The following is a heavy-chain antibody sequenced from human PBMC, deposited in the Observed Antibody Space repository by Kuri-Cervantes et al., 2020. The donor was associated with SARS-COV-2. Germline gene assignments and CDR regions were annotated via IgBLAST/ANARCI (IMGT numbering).Heavy chain of an antibody. Sequence: SETLSLTCAVYGGSFSGYYWSWIRQPPGKGLEWIGEINHSGSTNYNPSLKSRVTISVDTSKNQFSLKLSSVTAADTAVYYCARESAQGTFGGVIVIIDYWGQGTLVTVSS. CDR3: ARESAQGTFGGVIVIIDY. CDR1: GGSFSGYY. V-gene: IGHV4-34*01. J-gene: IGHJ4*02. D-gene: IGHD3-16*02. CDR2: INHSGST.